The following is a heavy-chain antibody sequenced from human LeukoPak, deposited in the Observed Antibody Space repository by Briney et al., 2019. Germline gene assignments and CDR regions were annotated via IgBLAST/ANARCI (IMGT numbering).Heavy chain of an antibody. V-gene: IGHV4-39*07. CDR3: ASLAAAPPFAFDI. CDR1: GGSISSSSYY. J-gene: IGHJ3*02. CDR2: IYYSGST. Sequence: SETLSLTCTVSGGSISSSSYYWGWIRQPPGKGLEWIGSIYYSGSTYYNPSLKSRVTISVGRSKNQFSLKLSSVTAADTAVYYCASLAAAPPFAFDIWGQGTMVTVSS. D-gene: IGHD6-13*01.